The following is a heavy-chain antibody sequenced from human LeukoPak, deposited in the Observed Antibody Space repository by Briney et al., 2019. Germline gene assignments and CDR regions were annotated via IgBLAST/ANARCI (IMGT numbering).Heavy chain of an antibody. CDR3: AKNLEQLDPRVFFDY. CDR1: GITFSNYW. J-gene: IGHJ4*02. CDR2: IKRDGSEK. V-gene: IGHV3-7*03. Sequence: PGGSLRLSCAVSGITFSNYWMGWVRQAPGKGLEWVANIKRDGSEKYYVDSVKGRFGISRDNAKNSLYLQMNSLRAEDTAVYYCAKNLEQLDPRVFFDYWGQGTLVTVSS. D-gene: IGHD6-13*01.